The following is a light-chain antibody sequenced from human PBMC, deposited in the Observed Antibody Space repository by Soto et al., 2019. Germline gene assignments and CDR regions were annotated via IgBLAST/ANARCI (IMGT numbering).Light chain of an antibody. V-gene: IGLV1-44*01. CDR2: SNN. CDR3: AAWDDSLNGVV. CDR1: SSNIGSNT. J-gene: IGLJ2*01. Sequence: QSVLTQPPSASGTPGQRVTIPCSGSSSNIGSNTVNWYQQLPGTAPKLLIHSNNQRPSGVPDRFSGSKSGTSASLAISGLQSEDEADYYCAAWDDSLNGVVFGGGTKLTVL.